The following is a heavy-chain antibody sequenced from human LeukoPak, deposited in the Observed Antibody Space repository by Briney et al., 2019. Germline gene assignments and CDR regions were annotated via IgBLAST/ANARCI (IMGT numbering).Heavy chain of an antibody. Sequence: GGSLRLSCATSGFTFDDYAMHWVRQAPGKGLEWVSGISWDSGSLGYADSVKGRFTISRDNAKNSLYLQMNSLRAEDTAVYYCARDLPYCSSTSCPAGLYYYYYMDVWGKGTTVTVSS. D-gene: IGHD2-2*01. V-gene: IGHV3-9*01. J-gene: IGHJ6*03. CDR1: GFTFDDYA. CDR2: ISWDSGSL. CDR3: ARDLPYCSSTSCPAGLYYYYYMDV.